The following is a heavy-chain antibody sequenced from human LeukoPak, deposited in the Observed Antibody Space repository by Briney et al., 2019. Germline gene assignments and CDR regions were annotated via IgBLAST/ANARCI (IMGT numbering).Heavy chain of an antibody. V-gene: IGHV4-30-4*01. CDR1: GGSISSYY. Sequence: SETLSLTCTVSGGSISSYYWSWIRQPPGKGLEWIGYFYYSGSTYYNPSLKSRVTISVDTSKNQFSLKLSSVTAADTAVYYCARSYSFVPAAILDFDYWGQGTLVTVSS. CDR2: FYYSGST. J-gene: IGHJ4*02. CDR3: ARSYSFVPAAILDFDY. D-gene: IGHD2-2*01.